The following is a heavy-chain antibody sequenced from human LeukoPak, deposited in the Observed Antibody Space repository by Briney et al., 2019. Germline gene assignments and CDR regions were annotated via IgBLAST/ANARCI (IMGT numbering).Heavy chain of an antibody. Sequence: GGSLRLSCAASGFTFDDYAMHWVRQAPGKGLEWVSGISWNSGSIGYADSVKGRFTISRDNAKNSLYLQMNSLRAEDMALYYCAKAATGSYLYYFDYWGQGTLVTVSS. CDR2: ISWNSGSI. J-gene: IGHJ4*02. CDR3: AKAATGSYLYYFDY. CDR1: GFTFDDYA. V-gene: IGHV3-9*03. D-gene: IGHD1-26*01.